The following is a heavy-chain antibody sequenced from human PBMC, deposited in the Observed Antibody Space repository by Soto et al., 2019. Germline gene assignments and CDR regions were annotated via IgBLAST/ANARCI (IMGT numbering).Heavy chain of an antibody. CDR2: ISYDGSNK. CDR3: AGSSSPLVHAFDI. J-gene: IGHJ3*02. V-gene: IGHV3-30*03. Sequence: GGSLRLSCAASGFTFSSYGMHWVRQAPGKGLEWVAVISYDGSNKYYADSVKGRFTISRDNSKNTLYLQMNSLRAEDTAVYYCAGSSSPLVHAFDIWGQGTMVTVSS. D-gene: IGHD6-6*01. CDR1: GFTFSSYG.